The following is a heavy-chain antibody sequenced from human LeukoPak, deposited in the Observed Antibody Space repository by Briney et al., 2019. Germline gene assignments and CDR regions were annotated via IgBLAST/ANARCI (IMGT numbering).Heavy chain of an antibody. CDR2: IYYSGST. Sequence: SETLSLTCTVSGGSISSSSYSWGCIRQPPGKGLEWIGSIYYSGSTYYNPSLKSRVTISVDTSKNQFSLKLSSVTAADTAVYYCARQEDWTAWHWGRGTLVTVSS. CDR1: GGSISSSSYS. D-gene: IGHD3/OR15-3a*01. J-gene: IGHJ4*02. V-gene: IGHV4-39*01. CDR3: ARQEDWTAWH.